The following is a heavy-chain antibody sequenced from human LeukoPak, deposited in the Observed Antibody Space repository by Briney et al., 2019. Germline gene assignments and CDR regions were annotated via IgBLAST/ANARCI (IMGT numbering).Heavy chain of an antibody. J-gene: IGHJ4*02. Sequence: GGDLVLSCAASGFTFRNHGMSRVRQAPGKGLERVANIDQDGSVKYYVDAVKGRFTISRDNAKNSLSLQMNNLRAEDTAVYYRARNPAKVFPAVYWGQGTLVTVAS. V-gene: IGHV3-7*01. CDR2: IDQDGSVK. CDR1: GFTFRNHG. D-gene: IGHD2-2*01. CDR3: ARNPAKVFPAVY.